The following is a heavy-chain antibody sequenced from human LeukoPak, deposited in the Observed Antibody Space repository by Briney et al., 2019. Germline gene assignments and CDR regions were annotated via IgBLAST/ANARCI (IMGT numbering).Heavy chain of an antibody. CDR3: ARVKTAVAAGFSIRTKKYNWFDP. V-gene: IGHV1-8*03. Sequence: GASVKVSCKASGYTFTSYDINWVRQATGQGLEWMGWMNPNSGNTGYAQKFQGRVTITRNTSISTAYMELSSLRSEDTAVYYCARVKTAVAAGFSIRTKKYNWFDPWGQGTLVTVSS. J-gene: IGHJ5*02. CDR2: MNPNSGNT. D-gene: IGHD6-19*01. CDR1: GYTFTSYD.